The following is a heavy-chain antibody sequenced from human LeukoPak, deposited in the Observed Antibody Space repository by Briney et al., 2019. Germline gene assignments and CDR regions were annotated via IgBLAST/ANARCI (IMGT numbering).Heavy chain of an antibody. V-gene: IGHV3-23*01. Sequence: PGGSLRLSCAASGFTFSSYAMSWVRQAPGKGLEWVAVISGSGGTTYYADSVKGRFTISRDNARNSLYLQMNSLRAEDTAVYYCLPLLSRPYVEDGFDIWGQGTMVTVSS. J-gene: IGHJ3*02. CDR1: GFTFSSYA. CDR3: LPLLSRPYVEDGFDI. CDR2: ISGSGGTT. D-gene: IGHD2/OR15-2a*01.